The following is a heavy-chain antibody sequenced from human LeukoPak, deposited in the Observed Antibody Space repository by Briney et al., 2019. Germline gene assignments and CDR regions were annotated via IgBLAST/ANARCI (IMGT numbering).Heavy chain of an antibody. Sequence: GGSLRLSCAASGFTFSSYAMSWVRQAPGKGLEWVSAISGSGGSTYYADSVKGRFTISRDNSKNTLYLQMNSLRAEDTAVYYCTRALHDYGDYYYYYMDVWGKGTTVTVSS. CDR2: ISGSGGST. CDR3: TRALHDYGDYYYYYMDV. CDR1: GFTFSSYA. D-gene: IGHD4-17*01. V-gene: IGHV3-23*01. J-gene: IGHJ6*03.